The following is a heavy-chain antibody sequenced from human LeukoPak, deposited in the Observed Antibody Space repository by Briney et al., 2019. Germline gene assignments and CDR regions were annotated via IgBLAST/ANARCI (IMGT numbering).Heavy chain of an antibody. CDR1: GFIFSHYA. CDR3: AKEEWEPRDYYGMDV. D-gene: IGHD1-26*01. CDR2: IGGSDGST. V-gene: IGHV3-23*01. Sequence: PGGSLRLSCAASGFIFSHYAMSWVRQAPGKGLEWVSSIGGSDGSTYYADSVKGRFTISRDNSKNTLYLQMNGLRAEDTAVYYCAKEEWEPRDYYGMDVWGQGTTVTVSS. J-gene: IGHJ6*02.